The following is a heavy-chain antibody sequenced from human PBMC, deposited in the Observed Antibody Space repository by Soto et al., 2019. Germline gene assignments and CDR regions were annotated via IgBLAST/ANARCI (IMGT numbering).Heavy chain of an antibody. J-gene: IGHJ4*02. Sequence: QVQLVESGGGVVQPGRSLRLSCAASGFIFSNYVMYWVRQAPGKGLEWVAIMSYDGTTKYYADSVKGRFTISRDNSKNTLYLQMNNLRPEDTGVYYCAREVLWSRYFDYWGQGTLVTVS. CDR1: GFIFSNYV. CDR3: AREVLWSRYFDY. V-gene: IGHV3-30-3*01. D-gene: IGHD2-21*01. CDR2: MSYDGTTK.